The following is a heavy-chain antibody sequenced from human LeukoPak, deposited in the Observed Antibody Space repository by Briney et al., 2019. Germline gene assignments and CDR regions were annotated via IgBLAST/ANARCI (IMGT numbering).Heavy chain of an antibody. Sequence: GASVKVSCKASGYTFTSYDINWVRQATGQVLEWMGWLNPNSGNTGYAQKFQGRVTMTRNTSISTAYMELSSLRSEDTAVYYCARGRLVRGVIILNWFDPWGQGTLVTVSS. CDR1: GYTFTSYD. D-gene: IGHD3-10*01. CDR2: LNPNSGNT. J-gene: IGHJ5*02. CDR3: ARGRLVRGVIILNWFDP. V-gene: IGHV1-8*01.